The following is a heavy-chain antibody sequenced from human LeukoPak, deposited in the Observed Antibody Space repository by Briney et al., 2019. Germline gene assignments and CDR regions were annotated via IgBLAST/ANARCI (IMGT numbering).Heavy chain of an antibody. J-gene: IGHJ4*02. CDR1: GFTFSSYE. CDR2: ISSSGSTI. Sequence: PGGSLRLSCAASGFTFSSYEMNWVRQAPGKGLEWVSYISSSGSTIYYADSVKGRFTISRDNSKNTLYLQMNSLRAEDTAVYYCAKDLWFGESAFDYWGQGTLVTVSS. D-gene: IGHD3-10*01. V-gene: IGHV3-48*03. CDR3: AKDLWFGESAFDY.